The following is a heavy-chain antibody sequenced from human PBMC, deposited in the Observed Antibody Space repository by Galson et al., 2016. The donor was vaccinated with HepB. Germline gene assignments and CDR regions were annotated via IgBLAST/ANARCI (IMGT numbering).Heavy chain of an antibody. CDR2: TNIDDGDT. V-gene: IGHV1-18*01. Sequence: SVKVSCKASGYSSTRYGITWVRQAPGEGLEWMGSTNIDDGDTRFVEKYQGRVSMTRDTSTSTAYMELRSLRSDDTAVYYCARRSGWTNDAFDIWGQGTMVTVSS. D-gene: IGHD6-19*01. CDR1: GYSSTRYG. J-gene: IGHJ3*02. CDR3: ARRSGWTNDAFDI.